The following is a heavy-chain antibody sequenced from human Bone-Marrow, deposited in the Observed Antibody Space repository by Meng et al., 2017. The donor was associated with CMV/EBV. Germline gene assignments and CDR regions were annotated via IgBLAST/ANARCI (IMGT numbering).Heavy chain of an antibody. V-gene: IGHV1-8*03. Sequence: ASVKVSCKASGYTFTSYDINWVRQATGQGLEWMGWMNPNSGNTGYAQKFQGRVTITRDTSISTAYMELSRLRSDDTAVYYCATCPPKQWLGTYYYYYGMDVWGQGTTVTVSS. CDR3: ATCPPKQWLGTYYYYYGMDV. CDR1: GYTFTSYD. J-gene: IGHJ6*02. CDR2: MNPNSGNT. D-gene: IGHD6-19*01.